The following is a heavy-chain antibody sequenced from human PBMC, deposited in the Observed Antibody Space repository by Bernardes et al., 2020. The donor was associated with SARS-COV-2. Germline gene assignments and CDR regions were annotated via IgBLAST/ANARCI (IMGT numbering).Heavy chain of an antibody. CDR3: ARDIFSMYVDV. CDR2: ISSNFITI. J-gene: IGHJ6*02. CDR1: GFTFSRYS. V-gene: IGHV3-48*02. D-gene: IGHD3-10*02. Sequence: GSLRLSCAASGFTFSRYSMTWVRQAPGKGLEWVSYISSNFITIYYADSVKGRFTISRDNAKNSLYQQMNSLRDEDTAVYYCARDIFSMYVDVWGQGTTVTVS.